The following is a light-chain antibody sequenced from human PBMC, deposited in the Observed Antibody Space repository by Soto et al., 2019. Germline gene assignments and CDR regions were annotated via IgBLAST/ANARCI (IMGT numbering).Light chain of an antibody. CDR3: QQSYSTPFT. CDR1: QSISSY. J-gene: IGKJ3*01. V-gene: IGKV1-39*01. CDR2: AAS. Sequence: DIQMTQSPSSLSASVGDRVTITCRASQSISSYLNWYQQKPGKAPXLLIYAASSLQSGVPSRFSGSGSGTDFTLTISSLQPEDFATYYCQQSYSTPFTFGPGTKVDIK.